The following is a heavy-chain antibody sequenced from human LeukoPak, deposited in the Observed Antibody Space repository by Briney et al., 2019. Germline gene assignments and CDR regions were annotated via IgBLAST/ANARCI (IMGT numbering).Heavy chain of an antibody. Sequence: PSETLSLTCAVSGYSISSGYFWGWIRQPPGKGLEWIGSIYHSGSTYYNPSLKSRFTISVDTSKNQFSLKLSSVTAADTAVYYCARDVLRGIDYWGQGTLVTVSS. V-gene: IGHV4-38-2*02. CDR3: ARDVLRGIDY. CDR2: IYHSGST. CDR1: GYSISSGYF. D-gene: IGHD3-10*01. J-gene: IGHJ4*02.